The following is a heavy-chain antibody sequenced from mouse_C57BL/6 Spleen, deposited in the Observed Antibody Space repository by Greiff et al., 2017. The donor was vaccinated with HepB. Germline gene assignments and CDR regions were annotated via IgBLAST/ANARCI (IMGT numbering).Heavy chain of an antibody. J-gene: IGHJ4*01. CDR3: ARLGFYYYGSSFYYYAMDY. Sequence: EVQGVESGGGLVKPGGSLKLSCAASGFTFSDYGMHWVRQAPEKGLEWVAYISSGSSTIYYADTVKGRFTISRDNAKNTLFLQMTSLRSEDTAMYYCARLGFYYYGSSFYYYAMDYWGQGTSVTVSS. D-gene: IGHD1-1*01. CDR2: ISSGSSTI. V-gene: IGHV5-17*01. CDR1: GFTFSDYG.